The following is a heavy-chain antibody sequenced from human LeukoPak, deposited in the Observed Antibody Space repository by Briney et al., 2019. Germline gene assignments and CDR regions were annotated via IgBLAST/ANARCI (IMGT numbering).Heavy chain of an antibody. V-gene: IGHV1-18*01. J-gene: IGHJ6*02. CDR3: ARDRASSSWPDYYYGMDV. D-gene: IGHD6-13*01. Sequence: ASVKVSCKASGYTFTSYGISWVRQAPGQGLEWMGGISAYNGNTNYAQKLQGRVTMTTDTSTSTAYMELRSLRSDDTAVYYCARDRASSSWPDYYYGMDVWGQGTTVTVSS. CDR2: ISAYNGNT. CDR1: GYTFTSYG.